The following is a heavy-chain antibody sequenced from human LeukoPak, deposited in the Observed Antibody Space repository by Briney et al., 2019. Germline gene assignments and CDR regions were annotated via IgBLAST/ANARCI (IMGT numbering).Heavy chain of an antibody. Sequence: GGSLRLSCTASGFTFGDYAMSWVRQAPGKGLEWVGFIRSKAYGGTIEYAASVRGRFTISRDDSKSIAYLQMNSLQTEDTAVYSCARHCSGASCYADYWGQGTLVTVSS. CDR3: ARHCSGASCYADY. CDR2: IRSKAYGGTI. J-gene: IGHJ4*02. D-gene: IGHD2-15*01. V-gene: IGHV3-49*04. CDR1: GFTFGDYA.